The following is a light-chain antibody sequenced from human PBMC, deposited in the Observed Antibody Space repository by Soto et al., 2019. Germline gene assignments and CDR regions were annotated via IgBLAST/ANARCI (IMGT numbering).Light chain of an antibody. CDR3: QQYGTSPGT. J-gene: IGKJ1*01. CDR2: GAS. Sequence: EIVLTQSPGTLSSSPGEGATLSCRASQSVSSDSVAWYQQKPGQAPRLLIFGASRRATDIPDRFSGGGSGTDFTLTISRLEPEDFAVYYCQQYGTSPGTFGQGTKVDIK. V-gene: IGKV3-20*01. CDR1: QSVSSDS.